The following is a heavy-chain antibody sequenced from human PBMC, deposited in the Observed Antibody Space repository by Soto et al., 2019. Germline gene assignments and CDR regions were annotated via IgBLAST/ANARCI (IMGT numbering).Heavy chain of an antibody. CDR2: LYDVDGS. V-gene: IGHV3-53*01. CDR1: GLTISGKKY. Sequence: DVQLVESGGGLIQPGESLRLSCAAFGLTISGKKYVAWVRQAPGKGLEWVSALYDVDGSFSADSVTGRFTTSSDSSKNTVYLQMNDLRPDDTAVYYCATWHEREHAFDVWGQGTTVTISS. CDR3: ATWHEREHAFDV. J-gene: IGHJ3*01. D-gene: IGHD1-1*01.